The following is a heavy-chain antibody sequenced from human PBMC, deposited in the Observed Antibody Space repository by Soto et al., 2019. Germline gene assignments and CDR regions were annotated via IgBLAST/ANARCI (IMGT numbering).Heavy chain of an antibody. Sequence: QVQLVQSGAEVKKPGASVKVSCKASGYTFTSYGISWVRQAPGQGLEWMGWINAYNGNTNYAQKLQGRVTVTTDTSTSTGSLELRSLRSEGTAVYYCARVLPPFEPWGQGTLVTVSS. CDR1: GYTFTSYG. CDR2: INAYNGNT. V-gene: IGHV1-18*01. J-gene: IGHJ5*02. CDR3: ARVLPPFEP.